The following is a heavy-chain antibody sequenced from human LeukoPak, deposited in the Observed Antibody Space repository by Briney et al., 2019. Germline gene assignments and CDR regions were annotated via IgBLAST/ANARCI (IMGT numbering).Heavy chain of an antibody. D-gene: IGHD3-10*01. V-gene: IGHV3-53*01. CDR3: ARRGRTDVFDV. CDR1: GVTINSNF. J-gene: IGHJ3*01. Sequence: AAGSLSLSCAVSGVTINSNFMTWVRLPQGKGPEWDSIIENDGSTYYPDSLRGRFRISRDTSTTIVYLQMDRLPAKATARYFGARRGRTDVFDVWGPGTMVTVS. CDR2: IENDGST.